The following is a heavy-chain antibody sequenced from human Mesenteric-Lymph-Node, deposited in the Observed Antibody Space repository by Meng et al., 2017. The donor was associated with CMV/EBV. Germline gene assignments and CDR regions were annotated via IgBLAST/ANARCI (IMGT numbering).Heavy chain of an antibody. V-gene: IGHV3-48*04. Sequence: LSLTCAGSGFRFSSFSMNWVRQAPGKGLEWVSYISSGSGTKYYADSVKGRFTISRDNAKNTLYLQMNSLRAEDTAVYYCARYCSSTSCYKGGWDYWGQGTLVTVS. J-gene: IGHJ4*02. D-gene: IGHD2-2*02. CDR2: ISSGSGTK. CDR3: ARYCSSTSCYKGGWDY. CDR1: GFRFSSFS.